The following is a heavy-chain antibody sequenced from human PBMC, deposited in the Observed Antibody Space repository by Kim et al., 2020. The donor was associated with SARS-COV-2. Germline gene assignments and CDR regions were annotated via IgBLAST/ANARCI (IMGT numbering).Heavy chain of an antibody. J-gene: IGHJ3*02. CDR2: IIPTIGVT. V-gene: IGHV1-69*04. Sequence: SVKVSCKASGVTFSSFAISWVRQAPGQGLQWMGRIIPTIGVTKYAQSFQGRVTMTADKSTDTAYLELSSLRSDDMAVYFCARGEAFDIWGHGTLVTVSS. CDR3: ARGEAFDI. CDR1: GVTFSSFA. D-gene: IGHD1-26*01.